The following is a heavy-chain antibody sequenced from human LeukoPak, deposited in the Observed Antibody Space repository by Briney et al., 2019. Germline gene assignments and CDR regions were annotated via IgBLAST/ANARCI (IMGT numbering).Heavy chain of an antibody. Sequence: SETLSLTCTVSGGSISSSSYYWGWIRQPPGKGLEWIGSIYYSGSTYYNPSLKSRVTISVDTSKNQFSLKLSSVTAADTAVYYCARVPWMGTVGYNWFDPWGQGTLVTVSS. CDR2: IYYSGST. CDR1: GGSISSSSYY. J-gene: IGHJ5*02. V-gene: IGHV4-39*07. CDR3: ARVPWMGTVGYNWFDP. D-gene: IGHD3-22*01.